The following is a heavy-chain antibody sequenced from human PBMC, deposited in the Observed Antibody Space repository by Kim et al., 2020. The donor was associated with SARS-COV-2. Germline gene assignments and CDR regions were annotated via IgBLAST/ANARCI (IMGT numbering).Heavy chain of an antibody. Sequence: GGSLRLSCAASGFTFSSYSMNWVRQAPGKGLEWVSSISSSSSYIYYADSVKGRFTISRDNAKNSLYLQMNSLRAEDTAVYYCARDKHIVVVTAILRPHNWFDPWGQGTLVTVSS. CDR3: ARDKHIVVVTAILRPHNWFDP. CDR2: ISSSSSYI. CDR1: GFTFSSYS. D-gene: IGHD2-21*02. V-gene: IGHV3-21*01. J-gene: IGHJ5*02.